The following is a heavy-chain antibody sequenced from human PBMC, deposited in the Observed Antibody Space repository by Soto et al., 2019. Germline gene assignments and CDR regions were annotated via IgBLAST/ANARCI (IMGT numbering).Heavy chain of an antibody. CDR1: GYTFTSYG. V-gene: IGHV1-18*04. CDR3: ARKYCSGDSCYRDWFDP. CDR2: ISAYNGNT. Sequence: ASVKVSCKASGYTFTSYGISWVRQAPGQGLEWMGWISAYNGNTNYAQKLQGRVTMTTDTSTSTAYMELRSLRSDDTAVYYCARKYCSGDSCYRDWFDPWGQGTVVTVSS. D-gene: IGHD2-15*01. J-gene: IGHJ5*02.